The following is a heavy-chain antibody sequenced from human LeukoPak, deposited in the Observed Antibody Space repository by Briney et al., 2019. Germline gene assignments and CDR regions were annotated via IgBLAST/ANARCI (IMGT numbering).Heavy chain of an antibody. CDR3: AKDQNFVGWGDGYNSWFDY. V-gene: IGHV3-30*02. CDR2: IRYDGSNK. D-gene: IGHD5-24*01. J-gene: IGHJ4*02. Sequence: GGSLRLSCAASRFTFSSYWMSWVRQAPGKGLEWVAFIRYDGSNKYYADSVKGRFTISRDNSKNTLYLQMNSLRAEDTAVYYCAKDQNFVGWGDGYNSWFDYWGQGTLVTVSS. CDR1: RFTFSSYW.